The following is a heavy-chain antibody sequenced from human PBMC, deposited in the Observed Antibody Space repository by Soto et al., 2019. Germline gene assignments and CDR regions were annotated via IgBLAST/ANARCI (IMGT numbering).Heavy chain of an antibody. CDR2: ISYDGSNK. V-gene: IGHV3-30*18. D-gene: IGHD5-12*01. J-gene: IGHJ6*02. CDR1: GFTFSSYG. CDR3: AKDPLLGMATILFGMDV. Sequence: GGSLRLSCAASGFTFSSYGMHWVRQAPGKGLEWVAVISYDGSNKYYADSVKGRFTISRDNSKNTLYLQMNSLRAEDTAVYYCAKDPLLGMATILFGMDVWGQGTTVTVSS.